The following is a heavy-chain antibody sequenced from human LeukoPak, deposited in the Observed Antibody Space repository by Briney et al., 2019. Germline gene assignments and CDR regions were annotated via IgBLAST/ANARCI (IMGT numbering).Heavy chain of an antibody. CDR3: ARNRIQLWSNYYYYGMDV. J-gene: IGHJ6*02. CDR2: LNPNSGDT. CDR1: GYTFTAYS. D-gene: IGHD5-18*01. V-gene: IGHV1-2*02. Sequence: ASVKVSCKASGYTFTAYSMHWVRQAPGQGLEYMGWLNPNSGDTNYAQKFQGRVTMTRDTSISTAYMELSRLRSDDTAVYYCARNRIQLWSNYYYYGMDVWGQGTTVTVSS.